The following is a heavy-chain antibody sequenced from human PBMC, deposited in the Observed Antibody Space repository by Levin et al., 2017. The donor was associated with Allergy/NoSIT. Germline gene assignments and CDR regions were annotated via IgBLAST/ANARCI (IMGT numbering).Heavy chain of an antibody. V-gene: IGHV4-39*01. CDR1: GGSISSSSYY. CDR2: IYYSGST. Sequence: PSETLSLTCTVSGGSISSSSYYWGWIRQPPGKGLERIGSIYYSGSTYYNPSLKSRVTISVDTSKNQFSLKLSSVTAADTAVYYCARQVWLLWFGEEKGYYFDYWGQGTLVTVSS. CDR3: ARQVWLLWFGEEKGYYFDY. J-gene: IGHJ4*02. D-gene: IGHD3-10*01.